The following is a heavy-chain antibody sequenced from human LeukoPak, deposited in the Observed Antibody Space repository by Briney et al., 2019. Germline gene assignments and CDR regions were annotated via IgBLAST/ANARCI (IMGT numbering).Heavy chain of an antibody. CDR1: AFTFSSYG. CDR3: AKDSDRGPEPTYYYGSGSYYFDY. CDR2: IRYDGSNK. D-gene: IGHD3-10*01. V-gene: IGHV3-30*02. J-gene: IGHJ4*02. Sequence: GGSLRLSCAASAFTFSSYGVHWVRQAPGKGLEWVAFIRYDGSNKYYADSVKGRFTISRDNSKNTLYLQMDSLRAEDTAVYYCAKDSDRGPEPTYYYGSGSYYFDYWGQGTLVTVSS.